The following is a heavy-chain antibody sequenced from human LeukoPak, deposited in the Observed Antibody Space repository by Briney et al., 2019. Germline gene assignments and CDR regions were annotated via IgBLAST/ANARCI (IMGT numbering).Heavy chain of an antibody. Sequence: GSLRLSCAASGFTFSSYAMSWVRQPPGKGLEWIGEINHSGSTNYNPSLKSRVTISVDTSKNQFSLKLSSVTAADTAVYYCARAKRGLLWFGELLMGVPDYWGQGTLVTVSS. J-gene: IGHJ4*02. V-gene: IGHV4-34*01. CDR2: INHSGST. CDR1: GFTFSSYA. D-gene: IGHD3-10*01. CDR3: ARAKRGLLWFGELLMGVPDY.